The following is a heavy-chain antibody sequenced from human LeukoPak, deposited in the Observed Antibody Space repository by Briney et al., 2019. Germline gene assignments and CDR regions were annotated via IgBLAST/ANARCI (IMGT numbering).Heavy chain of an antibody. CDR2: ISGSGGST. CDR1: GFTFSSYA. CDR3: AKNYDILTGLPDY. J-gene: IGHJ4*02. D-gene: IGHD3-9*01. Sequence: GGSLRLSCAASGFTFSSYAMSWVRQAPGKGLEWVSAISGSGGSTYYADSVEGRFTISRDNSKNTLYLQMNSLRAEDTAVYYCAKNYDILTGLPDYWGQGTLVTVSS. V-gene: IGHV3-23*01.